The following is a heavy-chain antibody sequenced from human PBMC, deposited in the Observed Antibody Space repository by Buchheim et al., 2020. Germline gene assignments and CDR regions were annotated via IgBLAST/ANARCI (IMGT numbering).Heavy chain of an antibody. CDR3: AKARGTGYYYLYFDS. J-gene: IGHJ4*02. Sequence: EVQLLESGGGLGQPGGSLRLSCAASGFTFSTYAMSWVRQAPGKGLEWVPSISGSGGTTFYADSVEGRFTISRDNSKNTLYLQMNSLRAEDTAVYYCAKARGTGYYYLYFDSWGQGT. CDR2: ISGSGGTT. V-gene: IGHV3-23*01. D-gene: IGHD2/OR15-2a*01. CDR1: GFTFSTYA.